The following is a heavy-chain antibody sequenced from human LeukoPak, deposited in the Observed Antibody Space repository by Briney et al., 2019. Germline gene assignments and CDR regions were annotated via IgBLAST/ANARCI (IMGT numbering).Heavy chain of an antibody. CDR1: GYTFTGYY. Sequence: ASVTVSFKAFGYTFTGYYLNWVRQAPGQGLEGMGWINSNSGGTNYAQKFQGRVTMTRDTSISTGYMELRSLRSDDSAVYYGARDKAIAAPADLDVFDIWGQGTMVTVSS. V-gene: IGHV1-2*02. CDR2: INSNSGGT. J-gene: IGHJ3*02. CDR3: ARDKAIAAPADLDVFDI. D-gene: IGHD6-13*01.